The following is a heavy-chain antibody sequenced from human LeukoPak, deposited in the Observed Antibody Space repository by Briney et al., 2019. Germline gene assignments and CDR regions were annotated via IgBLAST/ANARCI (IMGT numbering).Heavy chain of an antibody. Sequence: SETLSLTCTVSGGSISSSSYYWGWIRQPPGKGLEWIGSIYYSGSTYYNPSLKSRVTISVDTCKNQFPLKLSSVTAADSAVYYCARFSSHYYCGSTSCYTTGNFDYWGQGTLVTVSS. CDR1: GGSISSSSYY. CDR2: IYYSGST. V-gene: IGHV4-39*06. J-gene: IGHJ4*02. CDR3: ARFSSHYYCGSTSCYTTGNFDY. D-gene: IGHD2-2*02.